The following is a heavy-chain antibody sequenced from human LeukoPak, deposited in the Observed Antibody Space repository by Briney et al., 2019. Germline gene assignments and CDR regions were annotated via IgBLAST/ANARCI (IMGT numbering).Heavy chain of an antibody. Sequence: SETLSLTCTVSGGSISSYYWSWIRQPPGKGLEWIGYIFYSGSTNYNPSLKSRVTISVDTSTNQFSLKLKSVTAEDTAVYYCAKDSSGWYYYYYYYMDVWGKGTTVTISS. CDR1: GGSISSYY. CDR2: IFYSGST. J-gene: IGHJ6*03. D-gene: IGHD6-19*01. CDR3: AKDSSGWYYYYYYYMDV. V-gene: IGHV4-59*01.